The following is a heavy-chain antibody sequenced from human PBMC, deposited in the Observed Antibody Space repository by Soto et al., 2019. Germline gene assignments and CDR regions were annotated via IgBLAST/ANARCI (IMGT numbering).Heavy chain of an antibody. D-gene: IGHD6-19*01. Sequence: GVLRLSCSASGFTFSSYAMHWVRQAPGKGLEYVSAISSNGGSTYYADSVKGRFTISRDNSKNTLYLQMSSLRAEDTAVYYCVKGRAVAGKIDYWGQGTLVTVSS. V-gene: IGHV3-64D*06. CDR2: ISSNGGST. CDR1: GFTFSSYA. CDR3: VKGRAVAGKIDY. J-gene: IGHJ4*02.